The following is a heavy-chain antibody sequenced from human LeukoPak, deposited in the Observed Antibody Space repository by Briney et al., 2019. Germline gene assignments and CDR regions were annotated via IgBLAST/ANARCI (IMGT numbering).Heavy chain of an antibody. CDR1: GGSFSGYY. CDR2: INHSGST. J-gene: IGHJ5*02. D-gene: IGHD2-2*01. CDR3: ARGPNPLKYCSSTSCYPWFDP. Sequence: PSETLSLTCAVYGGSFSGYYWSWIRQPPGKGLEWIGEINHSGSTNYNPSLKSRATISVDTSKNQFSLKLSSVTAADTAVYYCARGPNPLKYCSSTSCYPWFDPWGQGTLVTVSS. V-gene: IGHV4-34*01.